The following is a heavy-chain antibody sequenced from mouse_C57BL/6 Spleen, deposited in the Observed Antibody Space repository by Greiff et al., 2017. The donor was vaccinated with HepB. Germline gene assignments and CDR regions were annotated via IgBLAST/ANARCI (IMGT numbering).Heavy chain of an antibody. CDR2: IYPGDGDT. V-gene: IGHV1-80*01. CDR1: GYAFSSYW. J-gene: IGHJ3*01. D-gene: IGHD1-1*01. CDR3: ARVEYGSSEGFAY. Sequence: VQLQESGAELVKPGASVKISCKASGYAFSSYWMNWVKQRPGKGLEWIGQIYPGDGDTNYNGKFKGKATLTADKSSSTAYMQLSSLTSEDSAVYVCARVEYGSSEGFAYWGQGTLVTVSA.